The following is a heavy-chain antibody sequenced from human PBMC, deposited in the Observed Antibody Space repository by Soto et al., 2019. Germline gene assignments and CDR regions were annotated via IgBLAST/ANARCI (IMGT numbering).Heavy chain of an antibody. CDR2: IYPGDSDT. D-gene: IGHD3-10*01. J-gene: IGHJ4*02. Sequence: SGESLKISCKGSGYSFTSYWIGWVRQMPGKGLEWMGIIYPGDSDTRYSPSFQGQVTISADKSITTAYLQWSSLKASDTAMYYCARRAVTYYYGSEFDYWGQGTLVTVSS. CDR3: ARRAVTYYYGSEFDY. CDR1: GYSFTSYW. V-gene: IGHV5-51*01.